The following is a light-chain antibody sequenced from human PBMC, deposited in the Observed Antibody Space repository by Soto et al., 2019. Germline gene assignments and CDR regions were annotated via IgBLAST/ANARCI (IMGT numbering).Light chain of an antibody. CDR3: LQDYNYPYT. J-gene: IGKJ2*01. CDR1: QTISSW. Sequence: DIQMTQSPSTQSGSVGDRDTITCRASQTISSWLAWYQQKPGKAPKLLIYKASTLKSGIPSRFSGSGSGTEFTLIISSPQPDDFATYYCLQDYNYPYTFGQGTKVDIK. CDR2: KAS. V-gene: IGKV1-5*03.